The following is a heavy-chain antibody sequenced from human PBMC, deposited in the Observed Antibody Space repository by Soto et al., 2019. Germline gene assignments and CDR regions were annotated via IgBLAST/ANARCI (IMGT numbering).Heavy chain of an antibody. Sequence: QVQLQQWGAGLLKPSETLSLTCAVYGGSFSGYYWSWIRQPPGKGLDWIGEINHSGSTNYNPSLKAGVTISVDTSKNQFSLKLSSVTAADTAVYYCARGKGYAVDYWGQGTLVTVSS. V-gene: IGHV4-34*01. J-gene: IGHJ4*02. D-gene: IGHD1-1*01. CDR1: GGSFSGYY. CDR2: INHSGST. CDR3: ARGKGYAVDY.